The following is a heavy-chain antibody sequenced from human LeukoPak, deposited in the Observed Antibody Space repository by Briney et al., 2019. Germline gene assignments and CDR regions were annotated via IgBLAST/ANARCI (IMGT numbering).Heavy chain of an antibody. Sequence: ASVKVSCKASGYTFTGYYMHRVRQAPGQGLEWMGWINPNSGGTNYAQKFQGWVTMTRDTSISTAYMELSRLRSDDTAVYYCARGVHYNWNYVTLGGDYYGMDVWGQGTTVTVSS. CDR1: GYTFTGYY. CDR3: ARGVHYNWNYVTLGGDYYGMDV. V-gene: IGHV1-2*04. D-gene: IGHD1-7*01. CDR2: INPNSGGT. J-gene: IGHJ6*02.